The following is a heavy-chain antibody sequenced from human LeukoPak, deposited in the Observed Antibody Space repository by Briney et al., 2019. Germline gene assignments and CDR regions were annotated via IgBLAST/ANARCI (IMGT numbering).Heavy chain of an antibody. CDR2: IYYSGST. D-gene: IGHD3-10*01. V-gene: IGHV4-59*01. J-gene: IGHJ3*02. CDR3: ARAIPRFGELSGEDAFDI. Sequence: SETLSLTCTASGGSISSYYWSWVRQPPGKGLEWIGYIYYSGSTNYNPSLKSRFTISVDTSKNQFSLKLSSVTAADTAVYYCARAIPRFGELSGEDAFDIWGQGTMVTVSS. CDR1: GGSISSYY.